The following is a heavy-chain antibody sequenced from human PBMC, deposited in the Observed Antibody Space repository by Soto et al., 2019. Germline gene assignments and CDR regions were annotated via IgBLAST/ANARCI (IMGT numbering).Heavy chain of an antibody. CDR1: GGSFSSGGYY. D-gene: IGHD2-15*01. CDR3: ARGQPPYCSGGSCSNDYYYYGMDV. J-gene: IGHJ6*02. CDR2: IYYSGSI. V-gene: IGHV4-31*03. Sequence: PSEPLSLTCTVSGGSFSSGGYYWSWIRQRPGKGLEWIGYIYYSGSIYYNPSLKSRVTIAVDTSKNQSSLKLSSVTAADTAVYYCARGQPPYCSGGSCSNDYYYYGMDVWGQGTTVTVSS.